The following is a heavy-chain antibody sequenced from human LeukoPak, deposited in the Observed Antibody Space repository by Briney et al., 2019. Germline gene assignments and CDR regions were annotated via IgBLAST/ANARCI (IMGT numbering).Heavy chain of an antibody. CDR3: ARFGTEGTQFDY. J-gene: IGHJ4*02. V-gene: IGHV4-34*01. Sequence: SETLSLTCAVYGGSFSGYYWSWIRQPPGKGLEWIGEINHSGSTNYNPSLKSRVTISVDTSKNQFSLKLSSVTAADTAVYYCARFGTEGTQFDYWGQGTLVTVSS. CDR2: INHSGST. D-gene: IGHD3-16*01. CDR1: GGSFSGYY.